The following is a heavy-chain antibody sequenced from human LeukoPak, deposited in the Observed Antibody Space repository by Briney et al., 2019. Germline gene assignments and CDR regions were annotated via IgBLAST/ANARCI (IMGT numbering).Heavy chain of an antibody. CDR1: GFIFNSHS. Sequence: GGSLRLSCAASGFIFNSHSVNWVRQAPGKGLEWVSSISSTSSYIYYADSVKSRFTISRDNAKNSLYLQMNSLRAEDTAVYYCAELGITMIGGVWGKGTTVTISS. V-gene: IGHV3-21*01. CDR3: AELGITMIGGV. J-gene: IGHJ6*04. CDR2: ISSTSSYI. D-gene: IGHD3-10*02.